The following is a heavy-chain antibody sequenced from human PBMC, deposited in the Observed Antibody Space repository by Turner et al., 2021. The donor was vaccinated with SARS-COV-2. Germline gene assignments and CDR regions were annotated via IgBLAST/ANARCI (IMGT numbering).Heavy chain of an antibody. J-gene: IGHJ6*02. D-gene: IGHD5-18*01. CDR1: GGSISSSTYY. V-gene: IGHV4-39*01. CDR2: IYYSGNT. CDR3: ARFMDIAMDYYGMDV. Sequence: LQLPYSCPGMLKPSDALSLTCTGSGGSISSSTYYWGWIRQPQGKGLEWIGSIYYSGNTYYNPSLKSRVTISVNTSKNQFSLKMSSVTAADTAVYDGARFMDIAMDYYGMDVWGQGTTVTVSS.